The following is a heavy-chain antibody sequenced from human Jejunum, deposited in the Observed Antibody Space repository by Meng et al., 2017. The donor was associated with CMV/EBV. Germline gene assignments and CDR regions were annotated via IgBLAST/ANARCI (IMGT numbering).Heavy chain of an antibody. CDR1: GFAFSSHA. J-gene: IGHJ4*02. CDR3: ARDVGYTVTAPFDY. V-gene: IGHV3-23*01. D-gene: IGHD4-11*01. CDR2: ISGAGLAT. Sequence: GFAFSSHAMSWVRQVPGKRPEWVAGISGAGLATYYADSVKGRFTISRDNSNNTLFLQMNGLRGDDTAVYYCARDVGYTVTAPFDYWGQGSVVTVSS.